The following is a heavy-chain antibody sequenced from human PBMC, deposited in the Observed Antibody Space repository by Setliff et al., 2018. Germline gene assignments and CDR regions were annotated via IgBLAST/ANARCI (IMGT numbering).Heavy chain of an antibody. V-gene: IGHV4-61*09. J-gene: IGHJ4*02. CDR2: IYTSGST. D-gene: IGHD3-10*01. Sequence: SETLSLTCTVSGGSISSGSYYRSWIRQPAGGGLEWIGHIYTSGSTNYSPSLKSRVTISVDTSKNQFSLKLNSVTAADTAVYYCARDDYYGSGSPLDFWGQGTVVTVSS. CDR1: GGSISSGSYY. CDR3: ARDDYYGSGSPLDF.